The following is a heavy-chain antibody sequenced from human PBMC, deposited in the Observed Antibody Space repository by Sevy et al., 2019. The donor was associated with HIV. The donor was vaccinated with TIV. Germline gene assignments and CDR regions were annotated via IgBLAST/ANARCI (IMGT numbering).Heavy chain of an antibody. CDR3: LRATYISGSDYFDY. Sequence: GGYLRLSCTAAGFTFSGYTMNWVRQAPGKGLEWISSISSTSSYIEYADSVKGRFTISRDNAKNSLYLQMNSLTAEDTAVYFCLRATYISGSDYFDYWGQGTLVTVSS. CDR1: GFTFSGYT. V-gene: IGHV3-21*03. J-gene: IGHJ4*01. D-gene: IGHD5-18*01. CDR2: ISSTSSYI.